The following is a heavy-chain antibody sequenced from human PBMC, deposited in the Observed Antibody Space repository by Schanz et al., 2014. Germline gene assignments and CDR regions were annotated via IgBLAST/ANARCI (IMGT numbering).Heavy chain of an antibody. J-gene: IGHJ6*02. CDR1: GFTFSSYG. V-gene: IGHV3-33*06. CDR2: VCYDGSKK. D-gene: IGHD1-26*01. Sequence: KLVESGGGVVQPGRSLRLSCAASGFTFSSYGMHWVRQVPGKGLEWVAVVCYDGSKKYYADSVKGRFTTSRDNFKNTMYLQMNSLRAEDTAVYYCVKDLQRELLRDDHYYGMDVWGQGTTVTVSS. CDR3: VKDLQRELLRDDHYYGMDV.